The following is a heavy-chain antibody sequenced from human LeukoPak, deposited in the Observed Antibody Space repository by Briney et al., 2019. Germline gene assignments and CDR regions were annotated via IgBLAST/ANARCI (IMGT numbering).Heavy chain of an antibody. CDR2: IGTAGDT. V-gene: IGHV3-13*01. CDR1: GFTFSSYD. CDR3: ARAQAGAHSGSYPYYFDY. J-gene: IGHJ4*02. D-gene: IGHD1-26*01. Sequence: AGGSLRLSCAASGFTFSSYDMPWVRQATGKGLEWVSAIGTAGDTYYPGSVKGRFTIPRENAKNSLYLQMNSLRAGDTAVYYCARAQAGAHSGSYPYYFDYWGQGTLVTVSS.